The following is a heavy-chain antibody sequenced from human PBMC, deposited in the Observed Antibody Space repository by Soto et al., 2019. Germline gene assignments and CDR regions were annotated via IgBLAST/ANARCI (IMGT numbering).Heavy chain of an antibody. CDR3: ARGTPITTFGI. Sequence: PSETLSLTCAVYGGSFSGYYWSWIRQPPGKGLEWIGEINHSGSTNYNPSLKSRVTISVDTSKNQFSLKLSSVTAADMAVYYCARGTPITTFGIWGQGTMVTVSS. J-gene: IGHJ3*02. CDR2: INHSGST. D-gene: IGHD3-3*01. V-gene: IGHV4-34*01. CDR1: GGSFSGYY.